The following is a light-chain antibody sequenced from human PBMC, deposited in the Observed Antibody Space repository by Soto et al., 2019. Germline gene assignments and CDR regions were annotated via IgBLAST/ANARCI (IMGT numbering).Light chain of an antibody. CDR2: KAS. CDR1: QSISSW. CDR3: QQYNSYSLFT. V-gene: IGKV1-5*03. J-gene: IGKJ3*01. Sequence: EIQMTQSPSTLSASVGERVTLTCRASQSISSWLAWYQQKPGKAPKLLIYKASSLESGVPSRFSGSGSGTEFTLTISSLQPDDFATYYCQQYNSYSLFTFGPGTKVDIK.